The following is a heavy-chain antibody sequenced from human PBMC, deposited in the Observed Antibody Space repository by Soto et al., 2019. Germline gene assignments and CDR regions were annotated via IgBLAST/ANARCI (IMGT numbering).Heavy chain of an antibody. CDR3: ARRGYSSGWYLSWFDP. V-gene: IGHV4-34*01. D-gene: IGHD6-19*01. CDR2: INHSGST. Sequence: ETLSLTCAVYGGSFSGYYWSWIRQPPGKGLEWIGEINHSGSTNYNPSLKSRVTISVDTPKNQFSLKLSSVTAADTAVYYCARRGYSSGWYLSWFDPWGQGTLVTVSS. CDR1: GGSFSGYY. J-gene: IGHJ5*02.